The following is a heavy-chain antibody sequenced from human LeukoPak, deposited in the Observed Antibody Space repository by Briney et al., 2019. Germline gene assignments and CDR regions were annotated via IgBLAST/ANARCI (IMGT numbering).Heavy chain of an antibody. Sequence: PSETLSLACTVSGGSISSSSYYWGWIRQPPGKGLEWIGSIYYSGSTYYNPPLKSRVTISVDTSKNQFSLKLSSVTAADTAVYYCARDYGGNSLPQHWGQGTLVTVSS. CDR1: GGSISSSSYY. CDR3: ARDYGGNSLPQH. D-gene: IGHD4-23*01. CDR2: IYYSGST. J-gene: IGHJ1*01. V-gene: IGHV4-39*07.